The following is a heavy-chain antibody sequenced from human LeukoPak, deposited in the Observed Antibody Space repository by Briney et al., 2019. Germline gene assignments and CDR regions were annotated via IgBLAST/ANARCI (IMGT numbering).Heavy chain of an antibody. CDR3: ARDQIPEYHDFPYYMDV. CDR2: INPNSGGT. D-gene: IGHD3-3*01. CDR1: GYTFTGYY. V-gene: IGHV1-2*02. J-gene: IGHJ6*03. Sequence: GASVKVSCKASGYTFTGYYMHWVRQAPGQGLEWMGWINPNSGGTNYAQKFQGRVTMTRDTSISTAYMELSRLRSDDTAVYYCARDQIPEYHDFPYYMDVWGKGTTVTVSS.